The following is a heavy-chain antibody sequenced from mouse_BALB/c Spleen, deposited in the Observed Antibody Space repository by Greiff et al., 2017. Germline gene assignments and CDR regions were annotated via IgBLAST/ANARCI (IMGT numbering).Heavy chain of an antibody. J-gene: IGHJ3*01. Sequence: DVHLVESGGGLVQPGGSRKLSCAASGFTFSSFGMHWVRQAPEKGLEWVAYISSGSSTIYYADTVKGRFTISRDNPKNTLFLQMTSLRSEDTAMYYCARSPDGYYQFAYWGQGTLVTVSA. D-gene: IGHD2-3*01. CDR2: ISSGSSTI. CDR3: ARSPDGYYQFAY. CDR1: GFTFSSFG. V-gene: IGHV5-17*02.